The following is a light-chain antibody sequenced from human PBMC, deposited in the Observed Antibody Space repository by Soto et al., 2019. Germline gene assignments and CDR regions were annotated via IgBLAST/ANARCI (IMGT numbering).Light chain of an antibody. J-gene: IGKJ5*01. CDR3: QQRSNWPIT. CDR1: ESVSNY. CDR2: DAS. V-gene: IGKV3-11*01. Sequence: EIVLTQSPATLSLSPGERATLSCRASESVSNYLAWYQQKRGQAPRVLIYDASNRAPGIPARFSGSGSGTDFTLTISSLEPEDCAVYYCQQRSNWPITFGQGTRLEIK.